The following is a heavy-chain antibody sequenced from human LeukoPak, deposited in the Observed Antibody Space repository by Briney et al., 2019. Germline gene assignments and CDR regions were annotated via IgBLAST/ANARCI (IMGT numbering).Heavy chain of an antibody. J-gene: IGHJ5*02. Sequence: GGSLRLSCAASGFTFSNYEMNWVRQAPGKWLEWVSYISAIDSTTYYADSVKGRFTISRDNAKNSLYLQMNSLRVEDTAVYHCARGLASSNWPHWFDPWGQGTLVSVSS. CDR3: ARGLASSNWPHWFDP. CDR2: ISAIDSTT. V-gene: IGHV3-48*03. CDR1: GFTFSNYE. D-gene: IGHD6-13*01.